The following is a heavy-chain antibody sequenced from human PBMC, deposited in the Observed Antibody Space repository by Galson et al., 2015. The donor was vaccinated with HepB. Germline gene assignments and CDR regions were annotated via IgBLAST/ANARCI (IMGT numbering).Heavy chain of an antibody. Sequence: SLRLSCAASGFTFSDAWMNWVRQAPGKGLEWVGRIKTKTGGGTTDYAAAVKGRFTISRDDSENTLFLQMNSLKTEDTAVYYCTTISGYDLNHWGQGTLVTVSS. CDR1: GFTFSDAW. D-gene: IGHD5-12*01. CDR3: TTISGYDLNH. J-gene: IGHJ4*02. CDR2: IKTKTGGGTT. V-gene: IGHV3-15*01.